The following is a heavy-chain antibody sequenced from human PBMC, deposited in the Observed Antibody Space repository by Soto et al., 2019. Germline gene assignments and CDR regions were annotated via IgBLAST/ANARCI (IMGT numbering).Heavy chain of an antibody. CDR3: ARDWGPSSGYYPSWFDP. V-gene: IGHV1-69*12. D-gene: IGHD3-22*01. J-gene: IGHJ5*02. CDR2: IIPIFGKA. Sequence: QVQLVQSGAEVKKPGSSVKVSCKASGGTFSSYAISWVRQAPGQGLEWLGEIIPIFGKANYAQKFQGRVTITAEESRRTAYMELSRLRSEDTAVYYCARDWGPSSGYYPSWFDPWGQGTLVTVSS. CDR1: GGTFSSYA.